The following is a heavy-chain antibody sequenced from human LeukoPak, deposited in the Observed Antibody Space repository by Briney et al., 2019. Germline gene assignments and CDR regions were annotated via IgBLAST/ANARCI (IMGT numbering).Heavy chain of an antibody. CDR2: ISYVGST. D-gene: IGHD3-10*01. CDR1: GGSISSGDYY. J-gene: IGHJ4*02. V-gene: IGHV4-30-4*01. CDR3: ARAGVYRGYYSGSGSYYRGGTVFDY. Sequence: SQTLSLTCTVSGGSISSGDYYWTWIRQPPGKGLEWIGYISYVGSTYYNPSLKSRITISVDMSKNEFSLRLNSVTATDTAVYYCARAGVYRGYYSGSGSYYRGGTVFDYWGQGTLVTVSS.